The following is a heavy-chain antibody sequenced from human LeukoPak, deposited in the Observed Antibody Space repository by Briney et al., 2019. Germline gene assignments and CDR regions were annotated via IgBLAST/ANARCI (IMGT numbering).Heavy chain of an antibody. V-gene: IGHV3-21*01. CDR1: GFTFSSYS. CDR3: AKGAVVVITASFDY. CDR2: ISSSSSYI. D-gene: IGHD3-22*01. Sequence: GGSLRLSCAASGFTFSSYSMNWVRQAPGKGLEWVSSISSSSSYIYYADSLKGRFTISRDNAKNSLYLQMTSLRAEDTAVYYCAKGAVVVITASFDYWGQGTLVTVSS. J-gene: IGHJ4*02.